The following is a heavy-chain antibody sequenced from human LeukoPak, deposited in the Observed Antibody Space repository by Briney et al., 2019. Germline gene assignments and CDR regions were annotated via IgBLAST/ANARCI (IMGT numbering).Heavy chain of an antibody. Sequence: SKTLSLTCTVSGGSISSSSYYWGWIRQPPGKGLEWIGSIYYSGSTYYNPSLKSRVTISVDTSKNQFSLKLSSVTAADTAVYYCASTLYCSGGSCDPRLFDYWGQGTLVTVSS. CDR3: ASTLYCSGGSCDPRLFDY. CDR2: IYYSGST. CDR1: GGSISSSSYY. D-gene: IGHD2-15*01. J-gene: IGHJ4*02. V-gene: IGHV4-39*01.